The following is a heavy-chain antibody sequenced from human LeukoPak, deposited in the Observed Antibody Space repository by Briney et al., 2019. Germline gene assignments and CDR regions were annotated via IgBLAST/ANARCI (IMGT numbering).Heavy chain of an antibody. J-gene: IGHJ3*02. V-gene: IGHV3-9*01. D-gene: IGHD4-17*01. CDR3: ARGYGSRASRGAFDI. CDR2: ISWNSGSI. Sequence: GGSLRLSCAASGFTFDDYAMHWVRQAPGKGLEWVSGISWNSGSIGYADSVKGRFTISRDNAKNSLYLQMSSLRSEDTAVYYCARGYGSRASRGAFDIWGQGTMVTVSS. CDR1: GFTFDDYA.